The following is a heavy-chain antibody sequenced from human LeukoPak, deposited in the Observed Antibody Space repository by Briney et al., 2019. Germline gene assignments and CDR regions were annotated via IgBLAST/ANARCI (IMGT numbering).Heavy chain of an antibody. CDR1: GFTFSSYW. CDR3: ARKEAARRVDCYYYYMGV. D-gene: IGHD6-6*01. CDR2: IKQDGSEK. V-gene: IGHV3-7*03. Sequence: PGGSLRLSCAASGFTFSSYWMSWVRQAPGKGLEWVANIKQDGSEKYYVDSVKGRFTISRDNAKNSLYLQMNSLRAEDTAVYYCARKEAARRVDCYYYYMGVWGKGTTVTVSS. J-gene: IGHJ6*03.